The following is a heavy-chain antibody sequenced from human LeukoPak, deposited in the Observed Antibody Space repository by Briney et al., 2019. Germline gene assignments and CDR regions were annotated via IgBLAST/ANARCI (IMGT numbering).Heavy chain of an antibody. CDR2: IYYSGST. J-gene: IGHJ4*02. CDR3: ARENCSGGSCYSEYYFDY. D-gene: IGHD2-15*01. CDR1: GGTISSYY. Sequence: SETLSLTCTVSGGTISSYYWSWIRQPPGKGLEWIGYIYYSGSTNYNPSLKSRVTISVDTSKNQFSLKLSSVTAADTAVYYCARENCSGGSCYSEYYFDYWGQGTLVTVSS. V-gene: IGHV4-59*01.